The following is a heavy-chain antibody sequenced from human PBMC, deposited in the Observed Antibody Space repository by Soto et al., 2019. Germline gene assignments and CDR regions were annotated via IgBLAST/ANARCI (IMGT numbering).Heavy chain of an antibody. CDR1: GFTFSSYA. J-gene: IGHJ6*02. D-gene: IGHD3-3*01. CDR2: ISGSGGST. Sequence: GGSLRLSCAASGFTFSSYAMSWVRQAPGKGLEWVSAISGSGGSTYYADSVKGRFTISRDNSKNTLYLQMNSLRAEDTAVYYCAISHTIFGPTYGMDVWGQGTTVTVSS. CDR3: AISHTIFGPTYGMDV. V-gene: IGHV3-23*01.